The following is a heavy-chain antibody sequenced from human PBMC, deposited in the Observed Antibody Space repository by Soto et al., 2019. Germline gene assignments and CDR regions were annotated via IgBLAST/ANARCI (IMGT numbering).Heavy chain of an antibody. D-gene: IGHD2-2*01. CDR1: GFTFSSYA. V-gene: IGHV3-23*01. Sequence: GGSLRLSCAASGFTFSSYAMSWVRQAPGKGLEWVSAISGSGGSTYYADSVKGRFTISRDNSKNTLYLQMNSLRAEDTAVYYCAKDGCSSTSCYGDFDYWGQGTLVTVSS. CDR3: AKDGCSSTSCYGDFDY. J-gene: IGHJ4*02. CDR2: ISGSGGST.